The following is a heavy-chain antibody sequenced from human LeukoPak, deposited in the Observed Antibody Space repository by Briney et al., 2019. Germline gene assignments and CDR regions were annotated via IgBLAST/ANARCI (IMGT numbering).Heavy chain of an antibody. V-gene: IGHV3-7*01. J-gene: IGHJ4*02. D-gene: IGHD6-13*01. CDR1: GFTFSSFW. Sequence: GGSLRLSCAASGFTFSSFWMSWVRQAPGKGLEWVANIKQDGSEKYYVDSVKGRFTISRDNAKNSLYLQMNSLRAEDTAVYYCARGRDGIAAGYYFDYWGQGTLVTVSS. CDR2: IKQDGSEK. CDR3: ARGRDGIAAGYYFDY.